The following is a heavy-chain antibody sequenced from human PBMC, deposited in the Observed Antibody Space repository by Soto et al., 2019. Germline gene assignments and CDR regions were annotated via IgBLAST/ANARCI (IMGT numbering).Heavy chain of an antibody. Sequence: SETLSLTCTVSGGSIINYYWAWIRQPAGKGLEWVGRIYSSGSASYNPSLKSRLTMSVDTSKNQFTLKLGSVTAADTALYYCARQTTYSSSWFDFWGHGTLVT. CDR3: ARQTTYSSSWFDF. CDR1: GGSIINYY. D-gene: IGHD6-13*01. J-gene: IGHJ5*01. V-gene: IGHV4-4*07. CDR2: IYSSGSA.